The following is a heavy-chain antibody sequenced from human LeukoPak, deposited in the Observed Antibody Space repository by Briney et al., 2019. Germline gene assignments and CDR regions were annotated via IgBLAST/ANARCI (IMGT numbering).Heavy chain of an antibody. CDR1: GYTFTSYY. CDR3: ARSRYFDWLLEDY. CDR2: INPNSGGT. Sequence: GASVKVSCKASGYTFTSYYMHWVRQAPGQGLEWMGWINPNSGGTNYAQKFQGRVTMTRDTSISTAYMELSRLRSDDTAVYYCARSRYFDWLLEDYWGQGTLVTVSS. J-gene: IGHJ4*02. V-gene: IGHV1-2*02. D-gene: IGHD3-9*01.